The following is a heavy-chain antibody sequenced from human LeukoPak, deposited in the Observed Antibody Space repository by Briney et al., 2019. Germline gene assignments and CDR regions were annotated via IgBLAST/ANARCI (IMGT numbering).Heavy chain of an antibody. CDR2: IGGSSVNI. CDR3: TRGSTSTWYDY. V-gene: IGHV3-23*01. Sequence: GGSLRLSCAASGFTFSNYAMSWVRRAPGKELGWVSLIGGSSVNIYYADSVKGRFTISRDNSKNTLYLQMNSLRGDDTAVYYCTRGSTSTWYDYWGQGIQVTVSS. J-gene: IGHJ4*02. D-gene: IGHD6-13*01. CDR1: GFTFSNYA.